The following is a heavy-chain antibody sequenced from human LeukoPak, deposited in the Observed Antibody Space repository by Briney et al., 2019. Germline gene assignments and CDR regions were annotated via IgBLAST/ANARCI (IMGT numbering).Heavy chain of an antibody. CDR3: AKSGWWNEGDY. CDR2: IGGSGVST. V-gene: IGHV3-23*01. D-gene: IGHD1-1*01. Sequence: PGGSLRLSCAASGFNFINFAMSWVRQAPGKGLEWVSVIGGSGVSTYYADSVKGRFTISRDNSKNTLYLQMNSLRVEDTAVYYCAKSGWWNEGDYWGQGTLVTVSS. J-gene: IGHJ4*02. CDR1: GFNFINFA.